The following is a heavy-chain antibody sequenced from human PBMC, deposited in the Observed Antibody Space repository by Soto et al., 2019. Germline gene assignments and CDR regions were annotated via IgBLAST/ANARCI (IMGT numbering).Heavy chain of an antibody. V-gene: IGHV4-34*01. CDR2: INHSGST. J-gene: IGHJ5*02. Sequence: QVQLQQWGAGLLKPSETLSLTCAVYGGSFSAYYWSWIRQPPGKGLEWIREINHSGSTNYNPSLKGRVTMSVDTSKNQCSLKLNSVTAADTAVYYCATTGGGSSWYGWFDPWGQGTLVTVSS. CDR3: ATTGGGSSWYGWFDP. CDR1: GGSFSAYY. D-gene: IGHD6-13*01.